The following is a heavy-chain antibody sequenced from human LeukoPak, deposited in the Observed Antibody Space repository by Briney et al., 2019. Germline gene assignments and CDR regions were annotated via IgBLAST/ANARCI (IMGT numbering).Heavy chain of an antibody. V-gene: IGHV4-59*01. D-gene: IGHD6-19*01. CDR3: AREGQWLPDWFDP. J-gene: IGHJ5*02. CDR1: GGSISGYY. Sequence: PSETLSLTCTDSGGSISGYYWSWIRQPPGQGLEWIGYIHYSGSTDYNPSLKGRVTISLDMSKNQFSLKIHSMTAADTAVYYCAREGQWLPDWFDPWGQGTLVTVSS. CDR2: IHYSGST.